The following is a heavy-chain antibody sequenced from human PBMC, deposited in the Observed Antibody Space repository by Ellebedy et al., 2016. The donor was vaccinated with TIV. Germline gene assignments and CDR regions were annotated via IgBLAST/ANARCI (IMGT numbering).Heavy chain of an antibody. CDR1: GFTFSNYA. CDR2: ISYDGSDK. CDR3: ARSIAVVTATFDY. D-gene: IGHD2-21*02. Sequence: GESLKISCAASGFTFSNYAMHWVRQAPGKGLEWVAVISYDGSDKYYADSVKGRFTISRDNSKNTLDLQVNSLRAEDAAVYFCARSIAVVTATFDYWGQGTLVTVSS. V-gene: IGHV3-30-3*01. J-gene: IGHJ4*02.